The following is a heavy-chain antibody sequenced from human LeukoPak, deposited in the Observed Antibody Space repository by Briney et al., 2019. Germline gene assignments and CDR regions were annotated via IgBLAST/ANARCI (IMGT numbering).Heavy chain of an antibody. CDR3: ARDPGFSSGYSPVEPGDY. D-gene: IGHD5-18*01. V-gene: IGHV4-4*02. CDR2: IYHSGST. CDR1: GGSISSSNW. Sequence: SETLSLTCAVSGGSISSSNWWSWVRQPPGKGLEWIGEIYHSGSTNYNPSLKSRVTISVDKSKNQFSLKLSSVTAADTAVYYCARDPGFSSGYSPVEPGDYWGQGTLVTVSS. J-gene: IGHJ4*02.